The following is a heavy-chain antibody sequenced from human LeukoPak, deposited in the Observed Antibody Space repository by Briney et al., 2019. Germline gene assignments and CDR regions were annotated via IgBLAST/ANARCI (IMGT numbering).Heavy chain of an antibody. J-gene: IGHJ5*02. D-gene: IGHD3-9*01. Sequence: GASVKVSCKASGYTFTSYGISWVRQAPGQGLEWMGWISAYNGNTNYAQKLQGRVTMTTDTSTSTAYMELRSLRSDDTAVYYCARVPLRLRYFDWLFEYFDPWGQGTLVTVSS. CDR3: ARVPLRLRYFDWLFEYFDP. CDR1: GYTFTSYG. CDR2: ISAYNGNT. V-gene: IGHV1-18*01.